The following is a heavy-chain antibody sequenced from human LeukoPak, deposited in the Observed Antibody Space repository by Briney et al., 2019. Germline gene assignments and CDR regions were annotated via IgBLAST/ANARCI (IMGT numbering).Heavy chain of an antibody. CDR2: INTDGSTT. J-gene: IGHJ4*02. CDR1: GFTFSHYW. CDR3: VRLLDLDF. V-gene: IGHV3-74*01. D-gene: IGHD3-3*01. Sequence: GGSLRLPCAASGFTFSHYWMHWARQAPGKELVWVSRINTDGSTTDYADSVKGRFTISRDNAKNTLYLQMNSLRVEDTAVYYCVRLLDLDFWGQGTLVTVSS.